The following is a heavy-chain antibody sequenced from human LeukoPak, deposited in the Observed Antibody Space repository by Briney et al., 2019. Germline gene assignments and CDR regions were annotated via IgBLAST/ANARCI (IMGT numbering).Heavy chain of an antibody. CDR2: ISYDGSNR. CDR3: ASYDILTGYQYPFDY. CDR1: GLNFSSYG. V-gene: IGHV3-30*03. D-gene: IGHD3-9*01. Sequence: GRSLRLSCAASGLNFSSYGMHWVRQAPGKGLEWVAVISYDGSNRYYADSVKGRFTISRDNSKNTVDLQMNTLRAEDTALYYCASYDILTGYQYPFDYWGQGTLVTVSS. J-gene: IGHJ4*02.